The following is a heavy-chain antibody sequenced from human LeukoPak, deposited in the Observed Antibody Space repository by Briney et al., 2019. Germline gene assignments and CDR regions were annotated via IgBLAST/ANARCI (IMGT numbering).Heavy chain of an antibody. CDR1: GFTFSSYA. V-gene: IGHV3-23*01. Sequence: GGSLRLSCAASGFTFSSYAMSWVRQAPGKGLEWVSAISGSGGSTYYADSVKGRFTISRDNSKNTLYLQMNSLRAEDTAVYYCAGRWNYYDSSGDYWGQGTLVTVSS. CDR2: ISGSGGST. D-gene: IGHD3-22*01. J-gene: IGHJ4*02. CDR3: AGRWNYYDSSGDY.